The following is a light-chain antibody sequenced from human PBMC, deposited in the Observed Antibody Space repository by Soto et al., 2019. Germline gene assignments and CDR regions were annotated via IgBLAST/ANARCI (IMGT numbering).Light chain of an antibody. CDR1: QDISNY. Sequence: DIQMTQSPSSLSASVGDRVTITCQASQDISNYLNWYQQKPGKAPKLLIYDASNLETGVPSRFSGSGSGTEFTLSISSLQPEDFGTYYCQQCYMGWTFGQGTKVDI. J-gene: IGKJ1*01. CDR2: DAS. V-gene: IGKV1-33*01. CDR3: QQCYMGWT.